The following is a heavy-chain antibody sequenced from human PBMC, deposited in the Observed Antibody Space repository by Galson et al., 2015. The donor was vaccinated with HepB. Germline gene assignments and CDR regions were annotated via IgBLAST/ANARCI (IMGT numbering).Heavy chain of an antibody. Sequence: LRLSCAASGFIFSDFSMNWVRQAPGKGLEWVSSISSRSTYLYYADSVKGRFTISRDNANNSLYLQMDSLSAEDTAIYYCARADYSSSNDGMDVWGQGTTVAVSS. V-gene: IGHV3-21*01. CDR1: GFIFSDFS. CDR3: ARADYSSSNDGMDV. J-gene: IGHJ6*02. D-gene: IGHD6-6*01. CDR2: ISSRSTYL.